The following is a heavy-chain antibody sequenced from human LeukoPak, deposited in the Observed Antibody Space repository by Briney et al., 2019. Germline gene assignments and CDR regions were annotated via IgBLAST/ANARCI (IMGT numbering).Heavy chain of an antibody. CDR1: GGSISSYY. V-gene: IGHV4-4*07. D-gene: IGHD6-13*01. Sequence: SETLSLTCPVSGGSISSYYWSWIRQPAGKGLEWIGRIYTSGSTNYNPSLKSRVTMSVDTSKNQFSLKLSSVTAADTAVYYCARGELVAADYYYMDVWGKGTTVTVSS. CDR2: IYTSGST. CDR3: ARGELVAADYYYMDV. J-gene: IGHJ6*03.